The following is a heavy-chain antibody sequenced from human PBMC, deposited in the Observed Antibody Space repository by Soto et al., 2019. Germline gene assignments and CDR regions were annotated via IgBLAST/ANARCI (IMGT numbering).Heavy chain of an antibody. CDR2: IFHSGST. V-gene: IGHV4-31*03. CDR1: GGSITSGGYY. CDR3: ARGGASFTGPAGY. D-gene: IGHD3-16*01. J-gene: IGHJ4*02. Sequence: QVQLQESGPGLVKPSQTLSLTCTVSGGSITSGGYYWHWLRQHPVQGLEWIGYIFHSGSTHYNPSLKSRLTRSADTSKNQLSLRLTSVTAADTAVYYCARGGASFTGPAGYWGQGTLVTVSS.